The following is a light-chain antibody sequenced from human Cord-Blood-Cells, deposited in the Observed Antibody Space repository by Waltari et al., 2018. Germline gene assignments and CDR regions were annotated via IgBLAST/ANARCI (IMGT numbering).Light chain of an antibody. Sequence: EIVLTQSPATLSLSPGERATLSCRASQSVSSYLAWYQQKPGQAPRLLIYDAYNRATGIPARFSGSGSGTDFTLTISSLEPEDFAVYYCQQRSNWPPFTFGPGTKGDIK. CDR3: QQRSNWPPFT. J-gene: IGKJ3*01. CDR1: QSVSSY. CDR2: DAY. V-gene: IGKV3-11*01.